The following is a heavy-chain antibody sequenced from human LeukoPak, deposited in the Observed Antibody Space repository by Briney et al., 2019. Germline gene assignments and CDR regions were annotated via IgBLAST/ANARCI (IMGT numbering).Heavy chain of an antibody. Sequence: ASVKVSCKASGYTFTGYYMRWVRQAPGQGLEWMGWINPNSGGTNYAQKFQGRVTMTRDTSISTAYMELSRLRSDDTAVYYCATSRYSYGMYYFDYWGQGTLVTVSS. V-gene: IGHV1-2*02. CDR3: ATSRYSYGMYYFDY. J-gene: IGHJ4*02. CDR1: GYTFTGYY. CDR2: INPNSGGT. D-gene: IGHD5-18*01.